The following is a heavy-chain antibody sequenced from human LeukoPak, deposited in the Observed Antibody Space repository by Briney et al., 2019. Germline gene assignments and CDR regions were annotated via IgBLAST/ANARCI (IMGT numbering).Heavy chain of an antibody. CDR1: GYTFIHYY. CDR2: VDPSGDIA. Sequence: GASVKVSCKTSGYTFIHYYMHWVRQASGEGFEWMGIVDPSGDIATYAQKFQGRVTLTTDTSTSTFYMELSGLRSEDTAIYYCARDSFGVRGFDHWGQGTPVTVSS. J-gene: IGHJ4*02. V-gene: IGHV1-46*01. CDR3: ARDSFGVRGFDH. D-gene: IGHD3-10*01.